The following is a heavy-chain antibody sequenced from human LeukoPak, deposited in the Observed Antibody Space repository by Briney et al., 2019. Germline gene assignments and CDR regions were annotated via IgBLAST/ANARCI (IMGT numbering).Heavy chain of an antibody. CDR3: ARGIITGYGDYLDY. CDR1: GGSFSGYY. D-gene: IGHD1-20*01. J-gene: IGHJ4*02. V-gene: IGHV4-34*01. CDR2: INHSGST. Sequence: KASETLSLTCAVYGGSFSGYYWSWIRQPPGKGLEWIGEINHSGSTNYNTSLKSRVTISVDTSKNQFSLKLSSVTAADTAVYYCARGIITGYGDYLDYWGQGTLVTVSS.